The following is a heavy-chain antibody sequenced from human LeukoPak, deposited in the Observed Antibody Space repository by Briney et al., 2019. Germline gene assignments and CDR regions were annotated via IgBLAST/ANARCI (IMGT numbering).Heavy chain of an antibody. V-gene: IGHV1-69*13. D-gene: IGHD2-2*01. Sequence: SVKVSCEASGGTFSSYAISWVRQAPGQGLEWMGGIIPIFGTANYAQKFQGRVTITADESTSTAYMELSSLRSEDTAVYYCARSPIPDIVVVPAANVSYYYYMDVWGKGTTVTVSS. CDR1: GGTFSSYA. CDR3: ARSPIPDIVVVPAANVSYYYYMDV. CDR2: IIPIFGTA. J-gene: IGHJ6*03.